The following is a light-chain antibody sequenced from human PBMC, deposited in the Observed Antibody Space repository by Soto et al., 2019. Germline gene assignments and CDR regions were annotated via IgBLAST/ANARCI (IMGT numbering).Light chain of an antibody. CDR2: EVS. V-gene: IGLV2-14*01. J-gene: IGLJ1*01. CDR1: SSDVGGYNY. CDR3: NSYTSSSTFV. Sequence: QSALTQPASVSGSPGQSITISCTGTSSDVGGYNYVSWYQQHPGKAPKLMMFEVSKRPSGVSNRFSGSRSGNTASLTISGLQSEDEAEYYCNSYTSSSTFVFGTGTKVTVL.